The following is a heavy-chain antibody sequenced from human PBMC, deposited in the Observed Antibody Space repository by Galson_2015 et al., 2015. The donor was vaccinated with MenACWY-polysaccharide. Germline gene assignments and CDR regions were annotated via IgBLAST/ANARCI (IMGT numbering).Heavy chain of an antibody. CDR3: ARAPDFFTRGFDY. Sequence: CAISGDSVSSNSASWNWIRQSPSGGLEWLGRTYYRSKWYYDYALSVKGRITLNPDTSKNQASLQLNSMTPEDTAVYYCARAPDFFTRGFDYWGLGTLVTVSS. D-gene: IGHD2-2*01. J-gene: IGHJ4*02. CDR2: TYYRSKWYY. V-gene: IGHV6-1*01. CDR1: GDSVSSNSAS.